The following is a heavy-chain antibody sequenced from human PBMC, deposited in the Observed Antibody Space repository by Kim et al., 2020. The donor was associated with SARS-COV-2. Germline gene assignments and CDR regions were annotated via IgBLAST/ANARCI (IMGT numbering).Heavy chain of an antibody. D-gene: IGHD2-2*01. J-gene: IGHJ2*01. CDR2: ISYDGSNK. CDR3: AKDSALRIVPSWYFDL. V-gene: IGHV3-30*18. CDR1: GFTFSSYG. Sequence: GGSLRLSCAASGFTFSSYGMHWVRQAPGKGLEWVAVISYDGSNKYYADSVKGRFTISRDNSKNTLYLQMNSLRAEDTAVYYCAKDSALRIVPSWYFDLWGRGTLVTVSS.